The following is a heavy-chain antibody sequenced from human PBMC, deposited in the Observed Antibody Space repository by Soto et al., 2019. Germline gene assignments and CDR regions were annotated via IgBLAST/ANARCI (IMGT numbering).Heavy chain of an antibody. CDR2: ISTDKGNT. CDR1: GYSFTTYG. Sequence: ASVKVSCKASGYSFTTYGMTWVRQAPGQGLEWMGWISTDKGNTKYAQNFQSRATLTTDTSTSTAYMELRSLRSDDTAVYYCARARDWKLDYWGQGTLVTVSS. V-gene: IGHV1-18*01. J-gene: IGHJ4*02. CDR3: ARARDWKLDY. D-gene: IGHD1-1*01.